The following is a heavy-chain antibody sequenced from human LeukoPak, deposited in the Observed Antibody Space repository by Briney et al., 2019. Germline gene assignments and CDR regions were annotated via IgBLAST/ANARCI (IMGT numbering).Heavy chain of an antibody. CDR3: ARGPGGSSSSDFDY. Sequence: PSETLSLTCTVSGGSISSDGYYWSWIRQPPGKGLEWIGHIYHSGSTHYNSSLKSRVTISMDRSKNQFSLKLSSVTAADTAVYYCARGPGGSSSSDFDYWGQGTLVTVSS. CDR1: GGSISSDGYY. D-gene: IGHD6-6*01. V-gene: IGHV4-30-2*01. J-gene: IGHJ4*02. CDR2: IYHSGST.